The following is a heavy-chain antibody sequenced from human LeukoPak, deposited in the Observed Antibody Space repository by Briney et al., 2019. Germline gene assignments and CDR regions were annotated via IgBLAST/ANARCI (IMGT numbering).Heavy chain of an antibody. Sequence: GASVKVSCKVSGYTLTELSMHWVRQAPGKGLEWMGGFDPEDGETIYAQKFQGRVTMTEDTSTDTAYMKLSSLRSEDTALYYCAIGYGSGSYFLVTDAFDIWGQGTMVTVSS. CDR2: FDPEDGET. CDR3: AIGYGSGSYFLVTDAFDI. J-gene: IGHJ3*02. V-gene: IGHV1-24*01. D-gene: IGHD3-10*01. CDR1: GYTLTELS.